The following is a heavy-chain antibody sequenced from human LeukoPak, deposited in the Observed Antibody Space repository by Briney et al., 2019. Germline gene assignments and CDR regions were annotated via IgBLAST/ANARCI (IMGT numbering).Heavy chain of an antibody. Sequence: PGGSLRLSCAASGFTFSSYWMHWVCHAPGKGLVWVSRINTDGSSTTYADSVKGRFTISRDNAKNTLYLQMNSLRAEDTAVYYCARVATYYDSSGYNSGYFDYWGQGTLVTVSS. D-gene: IGHD3-22*01. CDR1: GFTFSSYW. CDR2: INTDGSST. CDR3: ARVATYYDSSGYNSGYFDY. V-gene: IGHV3-74*01. J-gene: IGHJ4*02.